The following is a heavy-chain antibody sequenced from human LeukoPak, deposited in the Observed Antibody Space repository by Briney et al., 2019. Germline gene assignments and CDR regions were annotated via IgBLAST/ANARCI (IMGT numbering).Heavy chain of an antibody. CDR3: ASCPGRDGYNFPPDY. Sequence: GGSLRLSCAASGFPLSSYAMSWVRQVPGKGLEWVSATSSSDDGTYHADSVRGRFTIYRDNLRNTPYLQMNRLRVEDAALYYCASCPGRDGYNFPPDYWGQGTLVTVSS. CDR2: TSSSDDGT. CDR1: GFPLSSYA. J-gene: IGHJ4*02. V-gene: IGHV3-23*01. D-gene: IGHD5-24*01.